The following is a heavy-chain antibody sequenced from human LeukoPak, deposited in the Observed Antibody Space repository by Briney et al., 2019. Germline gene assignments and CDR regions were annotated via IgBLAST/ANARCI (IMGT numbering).Heavy chain of an antibody. D-gene: IGHD3-22*01. V-gene: IGHV1-18*01. CDR1: GYTFTSYG. Sequence: ASVKVSCKASGYTFTSYGISWVRQAPGQGLEGMGWISAYNGNTNYAQKLQGRVTMTTDTSTSTAYMELRSLRSDDTAVYYCARDQFLGGRERYYCDSSGYPGYWGQGTLVTVSS. CDR2: ISAYNGNT. CDR3: ARDQFLGGRERYYCDSSGYPGY. J-gene: IGHJ4*02.